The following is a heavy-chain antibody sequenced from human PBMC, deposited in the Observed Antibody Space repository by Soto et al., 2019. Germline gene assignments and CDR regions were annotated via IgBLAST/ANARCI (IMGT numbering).Heavy chain of an antibody. CDR2: IYWNDDK. D-gene: IGHD1-26*01. CDR3: AHTTGSGSYPSWFDP. J-gene: IGHJ5*02. Sequence: QITLKESGPPLVKPTQTLTLTCTFSGFSLSTSGVGVGWIRQPPGKALEWLALIYWNDDKRYSPSLKSRLTTTKDTSKNQLVLTMTNMDPVDTATYCCAHTTGSGSYPSWFDPWGQGTLVTVSS. CDR1: GFSLSTSGVG. V-gene: IGHV2-5*01.